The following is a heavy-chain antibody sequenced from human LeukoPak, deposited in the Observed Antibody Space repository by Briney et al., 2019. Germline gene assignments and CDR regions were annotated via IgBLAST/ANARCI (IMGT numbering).Heavy chain of an antibody. CDR2: ISAYNGNT. Sequence: ASVKVSCKASGYTFTSYGISWVRQAPGQGLEWMGWISAYNGNTNYAQKLQGRVTMTTDTSTSTAYMELRSLRSDDTAVYYCARDSRYSGSYFVDYWGQGTLVTVSS. CDR3: ARDSRYSGSYFVDY. CDR1: GYTFTSYG. D-gene: IGHD1-26*01. J-gene: IGHJ4*02. V-gene: IGHV1-18*01.